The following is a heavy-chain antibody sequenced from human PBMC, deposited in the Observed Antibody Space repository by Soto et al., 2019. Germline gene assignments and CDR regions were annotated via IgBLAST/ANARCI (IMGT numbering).Heavy chain of an antibody. D-gene: IGHD3-16*02. J-gene: IGHJ3*02. Sequence: QVQLVESEGGVVQPGRSLRLSCAASGFTFSSYGMHWVRQAPGKGLEWVAVISYDGSNKYYADSVKGRFTISRDNSKNTLYLQMNSLRAEDTAVYYCAKSYYDYVWGSYRDAFDIWGQGTMVTVSS. CDR2: ISYDGSNK. CDR3: AKSYYDYVWGSYRDAFDI. V-gene: IGHV3-30*18. CDR1: GFTFSSYG.